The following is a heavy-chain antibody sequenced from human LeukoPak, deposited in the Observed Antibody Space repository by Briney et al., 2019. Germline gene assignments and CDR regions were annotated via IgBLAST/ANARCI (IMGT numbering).Heavy chain of an antibody. V-gene: IGHV4-59*01. CDR1: GDSLSSYY. CDR2: IYYSGST. J-gene: IGHJ4*02. CDR3: ARGKGPWYSSGWYCFGY. D-gene: IGHD6-19*01. Sequence: SETLSLTCTVSGDSLSSYYWTWIRQPPGKALEWIGYIYYSGSTNYNPSLKSRVTISVDTSKNQFSLKLSSVTAADTAVYYCARGKGPWYSSGWYCFGYWGQGTLVTVSS.